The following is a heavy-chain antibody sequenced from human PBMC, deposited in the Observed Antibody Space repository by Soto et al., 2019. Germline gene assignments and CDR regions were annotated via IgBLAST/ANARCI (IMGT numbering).Heavy chain of an antibody. Sequence: SQTLSLTCAISGDSVSSNSAAWHWIRQSPSRGLEWLGRTHYRSTWYNDYAISVKSRITINSDTSKNQFSLQLNSVTPEDTAVYYCARATGNYYDANGNFDYWGQGMLVTSPQ. V-gene: IGHV6-1*01. CDR1: GDSVSSNSAA. CDR2: THYRSTWYN. CDR3: ARATGNYYDANGNFDY. J-gene: IGHJ4*02. D-gene: IGHD3-22*01.